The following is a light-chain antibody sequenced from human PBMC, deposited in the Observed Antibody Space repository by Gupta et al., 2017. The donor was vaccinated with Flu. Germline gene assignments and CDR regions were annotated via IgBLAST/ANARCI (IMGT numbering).Light chain of an antibody. V-gene: IGKV2-28*01. CDR1: RSLLHSNGYNY. Sequence: DIVMTQSPLSLPVTPGEPASISCRSSRSLLHSNGYNYLDWYLQKPGQSPHLLIYLGSNRAAGVTDRFSGSGEGTDFKLQISRGEAEDVGVYYCMHTQQNHPSITFGQGTQVEIK. CDR3: MHTQQNHPSIT. CDR2: LGS. J-gene: IGKJ5*01.